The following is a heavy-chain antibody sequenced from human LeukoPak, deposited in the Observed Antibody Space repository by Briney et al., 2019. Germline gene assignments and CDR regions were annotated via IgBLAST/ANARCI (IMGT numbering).Heavy chain of an antibody. V-gene: IGHV1-8*02. CDR2: MNPNSGNT. Sequence: ASVKVSCKASGGTFSSYAISWVRQATGQGLEWMGWMNPNSGNTGYAQKFQGRVTMTRNTSISTAYMELSSLRSEDTAVYYCARVDVAYYDSSSQPFDYWGQGTLVTVSS. D-gene: IGHD3-22*01. CDR1: GGTFSSYA. J-gene: IGHJ4*02. CDR3: ARVDVAYYDSSSQPFDY.